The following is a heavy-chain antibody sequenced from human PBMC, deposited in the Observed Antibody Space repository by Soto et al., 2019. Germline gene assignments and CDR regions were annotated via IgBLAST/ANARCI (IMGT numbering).Heavy chain of an antibody. CDR2: IRSKAYGGTT. D-gene: IGHD2-8*01. CDR1: GFTFNDYT. V-gene: IGHV3-49*04. Sequence: PGGSLRLSCTASGFTFNDYTLSWVRQATGKGLEWVGFIRSKAYGGTTEYAASVKGRFTISRDDSKSIAYLQMNSLKTEDTAVYYCTAGKLYPSLDFDYWGQGTLVTVSS. CDR3: TAGKLYPSLDFDY. J-gene: IGHJ4*02.